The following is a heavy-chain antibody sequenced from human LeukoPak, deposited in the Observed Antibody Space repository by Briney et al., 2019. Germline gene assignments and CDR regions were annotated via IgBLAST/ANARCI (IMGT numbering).Heavy chain of an antibody. D-gene: IGHD4-17*01. CDR1: GFTVSSNY. Sequence: GGSLRLSCAASGFTVSSNYMSWVRQAPGKGLEWVSVIYSGGSTYYADSVKGRFTISRDNSKNTLYLQMNSLRAEDTAVYYCARAAEAGDYVFHWGQGTLVTVSS. V-gene: IGHV3-66*01. J-gene: IGHJ4*02. CDR3: ARAAEAGDYVFH. CDR2: IYSGGST.